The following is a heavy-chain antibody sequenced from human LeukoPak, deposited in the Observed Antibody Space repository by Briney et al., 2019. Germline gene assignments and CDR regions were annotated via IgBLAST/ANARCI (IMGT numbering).Heavy chain of an antibody. Sequence: GRSLRLSCAASGFTFSDYAVHWVRQAPGEGLEWVAIISYDGSNKEYADSVKGRFTISRDNSKKTLYLQMNSLRVEDTAVYYCARDPRWLQCFDYWGQGTLVTVSS. V-gene: IGHV3-30-3*01. CDR2: ISYDGSNK. D-gene: IGHD5-24*01. CDR1: GFTFSDYA. J-gene: IGHJ4*02. CDR3: ARDPRWLQCFDY.